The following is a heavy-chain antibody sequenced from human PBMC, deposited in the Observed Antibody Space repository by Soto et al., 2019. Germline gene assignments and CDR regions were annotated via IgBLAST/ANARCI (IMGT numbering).Heavy chain of an antibody. CDR1: GFTFSSYE. CDR2: ISSSGSTI. CDR3: ARDNREFKGMDV. Sequence: GGSLRLSCAASGFTFSSYEMNWVRQAPGKGLEWVSYISSSGSTIYYADSVKGRFTISRDNAKSSLYLQMNSLRAEDTAVYYCARDNREFKGMDVWGQGTTVTVSS. D-gene: IGHD3-10*01. J-gene: IGHJ6*02. V-gene: IGHV3-48*03.